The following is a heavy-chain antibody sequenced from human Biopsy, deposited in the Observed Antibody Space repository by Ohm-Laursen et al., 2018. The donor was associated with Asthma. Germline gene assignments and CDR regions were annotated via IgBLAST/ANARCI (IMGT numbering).Heavy chain of an antibody. Sequence: SVNVSCKTSGHTFNSAGITCVRQAPGQGLEWLGWISVYSGNTKDAQKLQDRVTMITDTSTSTAYMELRSLRSDDTAVYFCARAVDYSHYYGIDVWGQGTTVTVS. CDR1: GHTFNSAG. CDR3: ARAVDYSHYYGIDV. J-gene: IGHJ6*02. V-gene: IGHV1-18*01. CDR2: ISVYSGNT. D-gene: IGHD3-10*01.